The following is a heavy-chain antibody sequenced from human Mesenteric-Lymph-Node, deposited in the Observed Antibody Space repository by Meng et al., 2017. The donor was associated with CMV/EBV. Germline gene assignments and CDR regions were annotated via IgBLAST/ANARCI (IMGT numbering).Heavy chain of an antibody. CDR1: GGSTSSYY. CDR3: ARDSMGPQWLVPFDY. V-gene: IGHV4-59*01. CDR2: IYYTGST. J-gene: IGHJ4*02. Sequence: SETLSLTCTVSGGSTSSYYWSWIRQPPGKGLEWIGYIYYTGSTNYNPSLKSRVTISVDTSKNQFSLKLSSVTAADTAVYYCARDSMGPQWLVPFDYWGQGTLVTVSS. D-gene: IGHD6-19*01.